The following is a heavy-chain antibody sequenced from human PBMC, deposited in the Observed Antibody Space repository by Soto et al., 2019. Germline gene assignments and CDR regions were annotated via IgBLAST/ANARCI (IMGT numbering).Heavy chain of an antibody. Sequence: PSETLSLTCTVSGGSISSYYWSWIRQPPGKGLEWIGYIYYSGSTNYNPSLKSRVPISVDTSKNQFSLKLSSVTAADTAVYYWARERGYSYGSDYGTDVWGQGTTVTVSS. D-gene: IGHD5-18*01. CDR3: ARERGYSYGSDYGTDV. CDR1: GGSISSYY. J-gene: IGHJ6*02. V-gene: IGHV4-59*01. CDR2: IYYSGST.